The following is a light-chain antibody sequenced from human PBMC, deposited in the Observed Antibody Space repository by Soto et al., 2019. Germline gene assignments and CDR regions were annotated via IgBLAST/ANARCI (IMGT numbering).Light chain of an antibody. Sequence: EIVMTQSPATLSVSPGERATLSCRASQSVSSNLGWYQQKPGQAPRLVIYGASTRATGIPARFSGSGSGKEFTLTISRLQSEDSAVYYWQQYTNWSSLTFGQGTRLEI. CDR1: QSVSSN. CDR3: QQYTNWSSLT. J-gene: IGKJ5*01. CDR2: GAS. V-gene: IGKV3-15*01.